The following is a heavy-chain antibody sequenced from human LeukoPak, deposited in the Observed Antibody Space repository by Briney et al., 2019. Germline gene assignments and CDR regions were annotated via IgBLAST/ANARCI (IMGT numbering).Heavy chain of an antibody. D-gene: IGHD2-21*02. CDR1: GGSISSYY. CDR2: IYYSGST. CDR3: ASTARNYYYYGMDV. V-gene: IGHV4-59*01. J-gene: IGHJ6*04. Sequence: SETLSLTCTVSGGSISSYYWSWIRQPPGKGLEWIGYIYYSGSTNYNPSLKSRVTISVDTSKNQFSLKLSSVTAADTAVYYCASTARNYYYYGMDVWGKGTTVTVSS.